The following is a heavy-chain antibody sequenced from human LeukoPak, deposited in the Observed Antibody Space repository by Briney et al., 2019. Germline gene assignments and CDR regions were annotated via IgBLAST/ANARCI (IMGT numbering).Heavy chain of an antibody. CDR1: GYTFTSYD. Sequence: ASVKVSCKASGYTFTSYDINWVRQAPGQGLEWMGWMNPNSGNTGYAQKFQGRVTMTRNTSISAAYMELSSLRSEDTAVYYCARGTLDSSSWSTWLDYYYYYYMDVWGKGTTVTVSS. J-gene: IGHJ6*03. CDR2: MNPNSGNT. CDR3: ARGTLDSSSWSTWLDYYYYYYMDV. V-gene: IGHV1-8*01. D-gene: IGHD6-13*01.